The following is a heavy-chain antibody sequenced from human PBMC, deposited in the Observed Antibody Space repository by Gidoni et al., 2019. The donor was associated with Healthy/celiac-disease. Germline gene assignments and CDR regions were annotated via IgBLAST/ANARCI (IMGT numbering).Heavy chain of an antibody. J-gene: IGHJ6*02. CDR3: ARRGIAAHPPSMDV. V-gene: IGHV4-39*01. CDR1: GGSISSSSYY. Sequence: QLQLQESGPGLVKPSETLSLTCTVSGGSISSSSYYWGWIRQPPGKGLEWIGSIYYSGSTYYNPSLKSRVTISVDTSKNQFSLKLSSVTAADTAVYYCARRGIAAHPPSMDVWGQGTTVTVSS. CDR2: IYYSGST. D-gene: IGHD6-13*01.